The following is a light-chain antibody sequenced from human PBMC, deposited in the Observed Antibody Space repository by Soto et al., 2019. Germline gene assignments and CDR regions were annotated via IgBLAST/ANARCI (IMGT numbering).Light chain of an antibody. CDR2: SNN. Sequence: QSVLTQPPSASGTPGQRVTISCSGSSSNIGSNSVHWYQQLPGTAPKLLIYSNNQRPSGVPDRFSGSKSGTSASLAISGLQSEDEADYYCAAWDDSLNGRVFGGGTKLTVL. J-gene: IGLJ2*01. CDR3: AAWDDSLNGRV. CDR1: SSNIGSNS. V-gene: IGLV1-44*01.